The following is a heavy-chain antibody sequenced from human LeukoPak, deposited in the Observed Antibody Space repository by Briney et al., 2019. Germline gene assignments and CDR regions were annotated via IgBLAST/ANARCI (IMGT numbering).Heavy chain of an antibody. D-gene: IGHD3-3*01. CDR3: ARGVGTIFGVLYYMDV. J-gene: IGHJ6*03. Sequence: PSETLSLTCTVFSGSISTYYWRWLRQPPGKGLECIGYIYYSGSTNFNPSLKSRVTISVDMSKNQFSLKLSSVTAADTAVYYCARGVGTIFGVLYYMDVWGKGTTVTVSS. CDR1: SGSISTYY. CDR2: IYYSGST. V-gene: IGHV4-59*01.